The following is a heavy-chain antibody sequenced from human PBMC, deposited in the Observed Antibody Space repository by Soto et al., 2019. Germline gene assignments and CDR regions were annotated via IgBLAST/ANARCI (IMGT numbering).Heavy chain of an antibody. CDR1: GASISSDDYY. CDR3: AREVNTYYGMDV. CDR2: ISYSGST. V-gene: IGHV4-30-4*01. J-gene: IGHJ6*02. Sequence: QVQLQESGPGLVKHSQTLSLTCSISGASISSDDYYWSWFRQPPGKGLEWIGYISYSGSTYYTPSLKRRITISVDTSKTQCSLILSSVPDADTAVFYCAREVNTYYGMDVWGQGTTVNVSS.